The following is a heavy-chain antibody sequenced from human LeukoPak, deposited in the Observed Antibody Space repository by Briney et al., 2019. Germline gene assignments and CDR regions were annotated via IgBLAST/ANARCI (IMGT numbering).Heavy chain of an antibody. D-gene: IGHD3-3*01. CDR1: GGSISSYY. CDR3: ARDYDFWSGCGHAFDI. CDR2: IYYSGST. J-gene: IGHJ3*02. Sequence: SETLSLTCTVSGGSISSYYWSWIRQPPGKGLEWIGYIYYSGSTNYNPSLKSRVTISVDTSKNQFSLKLSSVTAADTAVYYCARDYDFWSGCGHAFDIWGQGTMVTVCS. V-gene: IGHV4-59*01.